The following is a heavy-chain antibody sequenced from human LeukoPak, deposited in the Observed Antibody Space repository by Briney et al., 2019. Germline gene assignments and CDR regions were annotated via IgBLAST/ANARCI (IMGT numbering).Heavy chain of an antibody. Sequence: SQTLSLTCTVSGGSISDAAYYWSWIRQHPGEGLKWIGYIYYSGSTSYNPSLKSRVTISVDTSKNQFSLKLSSVTAADTAVYYCARQWGRRLDYWGQGTLVTVSS. CDR3: ARQWGRRLDY. D-gene: IGHD1-26*01. CDR1: GGSISDAAYY. V-gene: IGHV4-31*03. CDR2: IYYSGST. J-gene: IGHJ4*02.